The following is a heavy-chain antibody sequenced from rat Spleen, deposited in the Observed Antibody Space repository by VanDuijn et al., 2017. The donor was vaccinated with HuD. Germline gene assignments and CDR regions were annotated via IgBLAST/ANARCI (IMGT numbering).Heavy chain of an antibody. V-gene: IGHV5-29*01. Sequence: EVQLVESGGGLVQPGRSLKVSCAASGFTFSDSYMAWVRQAPTKGLEWVATISYDGSSTYYRESVKGRFTISRDNAKSTLYLQVDSQRSEDTATYYCARPSARYRSGYSYYFEHWGQGVMVTVSS. J-gene: IGHJ2*01. CDR2: ISYDGSST. CDR3: ARPSARYRSGYSYYFEH. CDR1: GFTFSDSY. D-gene: IGHD4-3*01.